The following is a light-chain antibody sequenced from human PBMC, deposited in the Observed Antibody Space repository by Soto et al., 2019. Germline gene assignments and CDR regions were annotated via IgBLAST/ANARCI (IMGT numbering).Light chain of an antibody. CDR1: SSDAGGYNY. CDR3: SSYTSSSTLV. J-gene: IGLJ1*01. CDR2: DVS. V-gene: IGLV2-14*01. Sequence: QSVLTQPASVSGSPGQSTTISCTGTSSDAGGYNYVSWYQQHPGKAPKLMIYDVSNRPSGVSNRFSGSKSGNTASLTISGLQAEDEADYYCSSYTSSSTLVFGTGTRVTVL.